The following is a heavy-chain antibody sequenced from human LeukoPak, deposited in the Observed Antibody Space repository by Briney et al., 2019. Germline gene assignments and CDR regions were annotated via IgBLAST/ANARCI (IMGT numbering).Heavy chain of an antibody. CDR1: GGSISSGGYY. Sequence: SETLSLTCAVSGGSISSGGYYWGWIRQPPGKGLEWIGSIYHSGSTYYNPSLKSRVTISVDTSKNQFSLKLSSVTAADTAVYYCARDPLETRYRRGATFDYWGQGTLVTVSS. V-gene: IGHV4-39*07. J-gene: IGHJ4*02. D-gene: IGHD1-26*01. CDR3: ARDPLETRYRRGATFDY. CDR2: IYHSGST.